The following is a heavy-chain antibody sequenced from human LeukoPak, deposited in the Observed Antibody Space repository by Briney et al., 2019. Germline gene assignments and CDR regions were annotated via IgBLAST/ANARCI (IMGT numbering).Heavy chain of an antibody. V-gene: IGHV4-39*01. J-gene: IGHJ6*03. CDR2: IYYSGST. Sequence: SETLSLTCTVSGGSISSSNYYWGWIRQPPGKGLVWIGSIYYSGSTYYNPSLKSRVSIFVDTSKNQFSLNLKSVTAADTAVYYCARHPWANYYYMDVWGKGTTVTVSS. D-gene: IGHD7-27*01. CDR3: ARHPWANYYYMDV. CDR1: GGSISSSNYY.